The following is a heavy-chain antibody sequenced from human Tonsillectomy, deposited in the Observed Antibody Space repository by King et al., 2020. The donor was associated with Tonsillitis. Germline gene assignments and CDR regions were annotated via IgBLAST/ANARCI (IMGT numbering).Heavy chain of an antibody. V-gene: IGHV1-2*04. CDR1: GYTFSGYY. Sequence: VQLVESGAEVKKPGASVKVSCKTSGYTFSGYYMHWVRQAPGQGLEWMGWINPNSGGRNYAQKFQGWVTMTRDTSISTAYMELSRLRSDDTAVYYCARGGDGYNWAHAFDIWGQGTMVTVSS. J-gene: IGHJ3*02. CDR2: INPNSGGR. D-gene: IGHD5-24*01. CDR3: ARGGDGYNWAHAFDI.